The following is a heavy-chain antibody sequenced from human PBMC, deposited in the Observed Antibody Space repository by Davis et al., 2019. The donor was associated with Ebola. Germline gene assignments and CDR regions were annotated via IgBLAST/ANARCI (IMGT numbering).Heavy chain of an antibody. CDR1: GFTFSSYA. J-gene: IGHJ4*02. V-gene: IGHV3-23*01. D-gene: IGHD3-22*01. Sequence: PGGSLRLSCAASGFTFSSYAMSWVRQAPGKGLEWVSAISGSGGSTYYADSVKGRFTISRDNSKNTLYLQMNSLRAEDTAVYYCAIGPDYDSSGYLVYWGQGTLVTVSS. CDR2: ISGSGGST. CDR3: AIGPDYDSSGYLVY.